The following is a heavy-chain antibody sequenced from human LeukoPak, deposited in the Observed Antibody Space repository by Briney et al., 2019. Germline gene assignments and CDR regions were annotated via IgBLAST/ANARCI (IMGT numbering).Heavy chain of an antibody. CDR2: IYHSGSA. D-gene: IGHD1-14*01. J-gene: IGHJ4*02. CDR3: ARAPHTSPTDYYFDF. CDR1: GDSVTSDNFY. V-gene: IGHV4-39*07. Sequence: KSSETLSLTCNVSGDSVTSDNFYWAWIRQPPGKGPEWIGTIYHSGSAYHNPSLKSRLTISIDTSKSQFSLRLTSVTAADTALYFCARAPHTSPTDYYFDFWGPGTLVTVSS.